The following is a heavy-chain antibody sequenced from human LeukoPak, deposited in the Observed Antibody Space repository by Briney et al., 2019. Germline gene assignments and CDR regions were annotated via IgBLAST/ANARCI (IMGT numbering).Heavy chain of an antibody. Sequence: PGGSLRLSCAASGFTFSSYWMSWVRQAPGKGLEWVANIKQDGSEKYYVDSVKGRFTISRDNAKNSLYLQMNSLRAVDTAVYYCAKGGYCSTTSCTPWGMDVWGQGTTVTVSS. V-gene: IGHV3-7*01. CDR1: GFTFSSYW. CDR2: IKQDGSEK. CDR3: AKGGYCSTTSCTPWGMDV. D-gene: IGHD2-2*01. J-gene: IGHJ6*02.